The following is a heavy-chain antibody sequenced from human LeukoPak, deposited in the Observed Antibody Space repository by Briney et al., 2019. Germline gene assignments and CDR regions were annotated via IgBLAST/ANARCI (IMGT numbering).Heavy chain of an antibody. J-gene: IGHJ5*02. CDR1: GGTFSDYA. V-gene: IGHV1-69*10. CDR2: FIPILGTA. Sequence: ASVKVSCKASGGTFSDYALNWVRQAPGQGLEWMGVFIPILGTANSTQKFQDRVTITADISTNTVYMELSSLRSEDTAVYYCARAGEMATIVSWLDPWGQGTLVTVSS. D-gene: IGHD5-24*01. CDR3: ARAGEMATIVSWLDP.